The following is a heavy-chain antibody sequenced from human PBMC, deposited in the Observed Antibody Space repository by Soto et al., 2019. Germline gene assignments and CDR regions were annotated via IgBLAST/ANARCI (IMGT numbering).Heavy chain of an antibody. CDR1: GDSISSNTYS. J-gene: IGHJ4*02. Sequence: PSETLSLTCTVYGDSISSNTYSWGWIRQPPGKGLEYIGTIHFSGNTYYNPSLNSRVTISVDTSKNQFSLKLTSVTAADTALYYCARHRPQEDGGKKGFDYWGQGTPVTVSS. V-gene: IGHV4-39*01. CDR3: ARHRPQEDGGKKGFDY. CDR2: IHFSGNT. D-gene: IGHD2-15*01.